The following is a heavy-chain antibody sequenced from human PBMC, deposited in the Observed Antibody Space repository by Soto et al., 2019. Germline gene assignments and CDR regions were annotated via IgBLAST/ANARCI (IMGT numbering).Heavy chain of an antibody. CDR2: IKSKTDGGTT. J-gene: IGHJ4*02. CDR1: GFTFSNAW. Sequence: EVQLVESGGGLVKPGGSLRLSCAASGFTFSNAWMSWVRQAPGKGLEWVGRIKSKTDGGTTDYAAPVKGRFTISRDDSKNTLDLQMSSLTTEDTAVYYCTTVAQLTLGDYGGQGTLVTVSS. CDR3: TTVAQLTLGDY. V-gene: IGHV3-15*01. D-gene: IGHD2-2*01.